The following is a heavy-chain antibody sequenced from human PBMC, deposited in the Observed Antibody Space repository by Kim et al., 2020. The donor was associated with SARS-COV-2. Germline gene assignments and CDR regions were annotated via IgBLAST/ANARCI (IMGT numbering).Heavy chain of an antibody. D-gene: IGHD2-21*02. CDR2: SSI. Sequence: SSIYYADSVKGRFTIPRDNAKNSLYLQMNSLRAEDTAVYYCARDGGVTSYWGQGTLVTVSS. J-gene: IGHJ4*02. CDR3: ARDGGVTSY. V-gene: IGHV3-21*01.